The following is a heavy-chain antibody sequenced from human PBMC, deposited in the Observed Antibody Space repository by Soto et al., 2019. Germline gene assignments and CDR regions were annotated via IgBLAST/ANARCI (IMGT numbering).Heavy chain of an antibody. Sequence: EVQLLESGGGLVQPGGSLTLSCAASGFIFNNYAMSWVRQAPGKGLEWVSGISASGSRTFYADSVKGRFTVSRSFSKNTLSLQMDSLRAEDTAVYFCGKERNGDYVGGFEFWGRETMVTVSS. J-gene: IGHJ3*01. V-gene: IGHV3-23*01. CDR2: ISASGSRT. D-gene: IGHD4-17*01. CDR3: GKERNGDYVGGFEF. CDR1: GFIFNNYA.